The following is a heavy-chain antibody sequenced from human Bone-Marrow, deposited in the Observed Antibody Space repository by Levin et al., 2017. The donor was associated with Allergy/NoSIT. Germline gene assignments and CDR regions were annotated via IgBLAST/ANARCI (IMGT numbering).Heavy chain of an antibody. CDR3: ARDLVYCSGSNCKRHSPDY. D-gene: IGHD2-15*01. CDR1: GFTFSDYH. J-gene: IGHJ4*02. V-gene: IGHV3-21*01. CDR2: ISGGSSYI. Sequence: PGGSLRLSCAASGFTFSDYHMNWVRQAPGKGLEGFSSISGGSSYIFYADSMKGLFTVSRDNAKNSVFLQMTSLRAEDTAVYYCARDLVYCSGSNCKRHSPDYWGQGTLVTVSS.